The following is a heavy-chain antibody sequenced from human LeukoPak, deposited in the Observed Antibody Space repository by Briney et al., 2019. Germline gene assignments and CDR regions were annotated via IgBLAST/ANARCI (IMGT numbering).Heavy chain of an antibody. V-gene: IGHV3-74*01. D-gene: IGHD3-22*01. CDR1: GFTFSSHS. J-gene: IGHJ3*02. Sequence: GGSLRLSCAASGFTFSSHSMYWVRQAPGKGLVWASRVNSDGSDTRYADSVKGRFTISRDNAKNTLYLQMNSLRAEDTALYYCAREGSVSGYCFDIWGQGTTVSVSS. CDR3: AREGSVSGYCFDI. CDR2: VNSDGSDT.